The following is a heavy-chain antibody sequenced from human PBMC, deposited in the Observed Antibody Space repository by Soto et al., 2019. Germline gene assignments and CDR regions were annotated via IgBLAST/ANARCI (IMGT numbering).Heavy chain of an antibody. CDR1: GFTFSSYG. J-gene: IGHJ6*02. V-gene: IGHV3-30*18. CDR3: AKVLNRKDYYYYGMDV. Sequence: GGSLRLSCAASGFTFSSYGMHWVRQAPGKGLEWVAVISYDGSNKYYADSVKGRFTTSRDNSKNTLYLQMNSLRAEDTAVYYCAKVLNRKDYYYYGMDVWGQGTTVTVSS. CDR2: ISYDGSNK.